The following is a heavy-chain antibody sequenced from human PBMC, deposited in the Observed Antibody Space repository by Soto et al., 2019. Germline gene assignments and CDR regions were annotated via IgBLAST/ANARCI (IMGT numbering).Heavy chain of an antibody. CDR2: INPNSGNT. D-gene: IGHD1-26*01. CDR3: AREREGSGFDP. J-gene: IGHJ5*02. CDR1: GYTFTGYY. Sequence: ASVKVSCKASGYTFTGYYMHWVRQAPGQGLEWMGWINPNSGNTAYAQKFQGRVTMTRNTSISTAYMELSSLRSEDTAVYYCAREREGSGFDPWGQGTLVTVSS. V-gene: IGHV1-8*02.